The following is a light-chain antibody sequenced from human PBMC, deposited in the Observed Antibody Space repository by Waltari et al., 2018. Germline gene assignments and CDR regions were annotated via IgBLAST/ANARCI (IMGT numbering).Light chain of an antibody. V-gene: IGKV4-1*01. J-gene: IGKJ2*01. CDR1: QSVLYSSNNKNY. CDR3: QQYYSTPYT. Sequence: DIVMTQSPDSLAVSLVEKATINCKSSQSVLYSSNNKNYLAWYQQKPGQPPKLLIYWASTRESGVPDRFSGSGSGTDFTLTISSLQAEDVAGYYCQQYYSTPYTFGQGTKLEIK. CDR2: WAS.